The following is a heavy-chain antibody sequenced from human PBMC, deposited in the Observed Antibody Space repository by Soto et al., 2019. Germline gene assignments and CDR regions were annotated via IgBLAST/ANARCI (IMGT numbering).Heavy chain of an antibody. V-gene: IGHV4-59*01. CDR3: ARVRTYYYDSSGHTGAFDI. J-gene: IGHJ3*02. CDR2: IYYSGST. D-gene: IGHD3-22*01. CDR1: GGSISSYY. Sequence: PSETLSLTCTVSGGSISSYYWSWIRQPPGKGLEWIGYIYYSGSTNYNPSLKSRVTISVDTSKNQFSLKLSSVTAADTAVYYCARVRTYYYDSSGHTGAFDIWGQGTMVTVS.